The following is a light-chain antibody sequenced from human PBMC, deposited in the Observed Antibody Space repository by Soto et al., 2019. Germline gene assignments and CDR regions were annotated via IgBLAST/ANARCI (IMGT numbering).Light chain of an antibody. CDR2: GAS. Sequence: EIVMTQSPATLSVSPGERATLSCRASQSVSSNLAWYQQKPGQAPRLLIYGASTRATGIPARFSGSGSGTEFTLTISSLQSEDFAVYYWQQYNNWPPRGSFGQGTKLEIK. V-gene: IGKV3-15*01. J-gene: IGKJ2*01. CDR1: QSVSSN. CDR3: QQYNNWPPRGS.